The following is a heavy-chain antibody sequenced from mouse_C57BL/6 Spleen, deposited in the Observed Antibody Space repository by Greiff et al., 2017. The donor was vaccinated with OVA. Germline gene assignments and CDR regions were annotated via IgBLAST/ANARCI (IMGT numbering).Heavy chain of an antibody. D-gene: IGHD1-1*01. CDR3: ALLLRFDYFDY. J-gene: IGHJ2*01. CDR1: GYTFTDYN. V-gene: IGHV1-22*01. Sequence: VQLKESGPELVKPGASVKMSCKASGYTFTDYNMHWVKQSPGKSLEWIGYINPNNGGTSYNQQFKGKATLTVNKSSSTAYMELRSLTSEDSAVYYCALLLRFDYFDYWGQGTTLTVSS. CDR2: INPNNGGT.